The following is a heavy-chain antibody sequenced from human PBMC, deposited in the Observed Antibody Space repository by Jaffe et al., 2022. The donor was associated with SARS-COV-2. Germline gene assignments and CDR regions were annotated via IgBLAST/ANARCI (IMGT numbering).Heavy chain of an antibody. D-gene: IGHD6-25*01. J-gene: IGHJ4*02. V-gene: IGHV3-64D*09. CDR1: GFSFSASA. CDR3: VRRIHGYDY. CDR2: ISSDGSGT. Sequence: EGQLVESGGGLVQPGGSLRLSCSASGFSFSASAMHWVRQFPGKGLQYVSAISSDGSGTDYTGSVKGRFTISRDNSKNTLFLQMSSLRPEDTAVYYCVRRIHGYDYWGQGTLVAVSS.